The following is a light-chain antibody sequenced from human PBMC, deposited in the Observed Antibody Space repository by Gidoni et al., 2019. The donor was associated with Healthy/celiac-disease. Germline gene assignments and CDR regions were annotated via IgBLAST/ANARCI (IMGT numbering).Light chain of an antibody. CDR2: AAS. J-gene: IGKJ5*01. V-gene: IGKV1-9*01. Sequence: DIQLTQSPSFLSASVGDRVTITCRASQGVSSYLAWYQQKPGKAPKLLIYAASTLQSGVPSRFSGSGSGTEFTLTLSSLQPEDFATYYCQQLNSYPITFXQXTRLXIK. CDR3: QQLNSYPIT. CDR1: QGVSSY.